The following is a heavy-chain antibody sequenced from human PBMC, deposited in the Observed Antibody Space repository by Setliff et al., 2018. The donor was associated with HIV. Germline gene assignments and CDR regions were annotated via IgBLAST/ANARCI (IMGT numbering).Heavy chain of an antibody. CDR2: LYYRGST. CDR3: ARHSSSRRHDAFDI. CDR1: GGSISSYY. J-gene: IGHJ3*02. Sequence: SETLSLTCTVSGGSISSYYWSWIRQHPGKGLEWIGYLYYRGSTNYNHSLKSRVTISVDTSKNQFSLKLSSVTAADTAVYYCARHSSSRRHDAFDIWGQGTMVTVSS. D-gene: IGHD6-6*01. V-gene: IGHV4-59*08.